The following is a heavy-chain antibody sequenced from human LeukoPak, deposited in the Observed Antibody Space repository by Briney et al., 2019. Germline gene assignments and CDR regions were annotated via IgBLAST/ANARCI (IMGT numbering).Heavy chain of an antibody. Sequence: PSETLSLTCTVSGGSISSYYWSWIRQPAGKGLEWIGRIYTSGSTNYNPSLKSRVTISVDKSKNQFSLKLSSVTAADTAVYYCARGSAAYYDSSGYSDYWGQGTLVTVSS. CDR3: ARGSAAYYDSSGYSDY. CDR1: GGSISSYY. CDR2: IYTSGST. J-gene: IGHJ4*02. V-gene: IGHV4-4*07. D-gene: IGHD3-22*01.